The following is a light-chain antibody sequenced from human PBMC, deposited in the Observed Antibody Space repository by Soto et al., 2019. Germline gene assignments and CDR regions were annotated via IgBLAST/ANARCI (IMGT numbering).Light chain of an antibody. CDR3: QQYYSYPPRT. CDR1: QGISSY. J-gene: IGKJ2*01. V-gene: IGKV1-8*01. CDR2: AAS. Sequence: AIRMTQSPSSLSASTGDRVTITCRASQGISSYLAWYQQKPGKAPELLIYAASTLQSGVPSRFSGSGSGTDFTLTISCLQSEDFATYYCQQYYSYPPRTFGQGTKLEIK.